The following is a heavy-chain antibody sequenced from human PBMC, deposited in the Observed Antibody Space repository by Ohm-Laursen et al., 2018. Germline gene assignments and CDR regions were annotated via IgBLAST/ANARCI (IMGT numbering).Heavy chain of an antibody. CDR1: GFTFSNYE. D-gene: IGHD5/OR15-5a*01. V-gene: IGHV3-48*03. CDR3: ARDSTITTNGFFDH. Sequence: SLRLSCTASGFTFSNYEMNWVRQAPGKGLEWVSYISSSSVTIYYADSVKGRFTISRDNAKNSLYLQMNGLRAEDTAVYYCARDSTITTNGFFDHWGQGTLVTVSS. J-gene: IGHJ5*02. CDR2: ISSSSVTI.